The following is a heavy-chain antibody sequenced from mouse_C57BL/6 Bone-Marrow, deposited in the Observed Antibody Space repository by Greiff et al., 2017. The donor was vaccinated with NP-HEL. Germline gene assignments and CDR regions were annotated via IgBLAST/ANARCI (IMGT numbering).Heavy chain of an antibody. Sequence: EVQGVESGGDLVKPGGSLKLSCAASGFTFSSYGMSWVRQTPDKRLEWVATISSGGSYTYYPDSVKGRFTISRDNAKNTLYLQMSSLKSEDTAMYYCARNYYGSRDPFWGQGTTLTVSS. V-gene: IGHV5-6*01. D-gene: IGHD1-1*01. CDR2: ISSGGSYT. CDR1: GFTFSSYG. CDR3: ARNYYGSRDPF. J-gene: IGHJ2*01.